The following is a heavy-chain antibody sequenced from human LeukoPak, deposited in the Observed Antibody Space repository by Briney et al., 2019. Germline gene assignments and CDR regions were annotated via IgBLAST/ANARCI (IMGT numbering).Heavy chain of an antibody. CDR2: IDPDDSGS. V-gene: IGHV3-74*01. CDR3: AKDVAVAGTLDDAFDI. D-gene: IGHD6-19*01. Sequence: GGSLRLSCAASGFTFSSYWMHWVRQAPGEGLVWVSRIDPDDSGSTYADSVKGRFTISRDNSKNTLYLQMNSLRAEDTAVYYCAKDVAVAGTLDDAFDIWGQGTMVTVSS. CDR1: GFTFSSYW. J-gene: IGHJ3*02.